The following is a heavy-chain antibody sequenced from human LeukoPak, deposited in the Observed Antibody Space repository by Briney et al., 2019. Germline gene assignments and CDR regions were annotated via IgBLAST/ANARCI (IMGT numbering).Heavy chain of an antibody. J-gene: IGHJ1*01. CDR2: IKEDGDEK. V-gene: IGHV3-7*01. CDR1: GFSFSTFW. Sequence: GGSLRLSCAGSGFSFSTFWMSWVRQAPGKGLEWVANIKEDGDEKFYAESVKGRFTISRDNAKNSLYLQMDSLRGDDTAVYYCAREGGDYDGTGFYGHWGQGTLVSVSS. CDR3: AREGGDYDGTGFYGH. D-gene: IGHD3-22*01.